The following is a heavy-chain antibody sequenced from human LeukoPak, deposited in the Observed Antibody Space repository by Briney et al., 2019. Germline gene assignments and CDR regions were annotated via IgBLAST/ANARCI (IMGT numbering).Heavy chain of an antibody. V-gene: IGHV1-2*02. Sequence: ASVKVSCKASGYTFTGYYMHWVRQAPGQGLEWMGWINPNSGGTNYAQKFQGRVTMTRDTSISTAYMELSRLRSDDTAVYYCAREAGIAARRNQDFDYWGQGTLVTVSS. CDR1: GYTFTGYY. J-gene: IGHJ4*02. CDR3: AREAGIAARRNQDFDY. CDR2: INPNSGGT. D-gene: IGHD6-6*01.